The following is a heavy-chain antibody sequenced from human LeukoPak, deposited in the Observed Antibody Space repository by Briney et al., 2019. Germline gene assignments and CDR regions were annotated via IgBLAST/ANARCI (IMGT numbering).Heavy chain of an antibody. J-gene: IGHJ4*02. CDR1: GFTFDDYG. CDR2: INWNGGST. D-gene: IGHD2-2*01. CDR3: AREGRAYCSSTSCYRGLAY. Sequence: GGSLRLSCAASGFTFDDYGMSWVRQAPGKGLEWTSGINWNGGSTGYADSVKGRFTISRDNAKNSLYLQMNSLRAEDTALYYCAREGRAYCSSTSCYRGLAYWGQGTLVTVSS. V-gene: IGHV3-20*04.